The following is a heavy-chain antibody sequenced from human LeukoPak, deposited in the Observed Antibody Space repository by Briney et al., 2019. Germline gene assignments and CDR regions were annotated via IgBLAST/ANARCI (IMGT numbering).Heavy chain of an antibody. J-gene: IGHJ3*02. V-gene: IGHV5-51*01. Sequence: GESLKISCKGFGYGSGYSFTSHWMAWVRQMPGKGLEWMGIIYPRDSNTIYSPSFQGQVTISVDTSSNTAYLQWISLKASDTAMYYCARHIAAAGLTTLTVPHGAFDIWGQGTMVTVSS. CDR1: GYSFTSHW. CDR3: ARHIAAAGLTTLTVPHGAFDI. D-gene: IGHD6-13*01. CDR2: IYPRDSNT.